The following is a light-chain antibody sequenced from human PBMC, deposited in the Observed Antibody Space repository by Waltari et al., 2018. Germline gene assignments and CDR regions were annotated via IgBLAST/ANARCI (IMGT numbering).Light chain of an antibody. CDR2: AAS. CDR1: QDISHY. J-gene: IGKJ4*01. Sequence: DIQLTQSPSFLSASVGDRVTITCRASQDISHYLAWYHLRPGKAPKLLISAASTLQGGVPSRFSGSGSGTDFTLTISSLQPEDFATYYCEHFNNYPLTFGGGTKVEIK. V-gene: IGKV1-9*01. CDR3: EHFNNYPLT.